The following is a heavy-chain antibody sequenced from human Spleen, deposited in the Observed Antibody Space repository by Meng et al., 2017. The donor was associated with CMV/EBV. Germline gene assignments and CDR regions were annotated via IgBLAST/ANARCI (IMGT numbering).Heavy chain of an antibody. V-gene: IGHV2-5*02. CDR2: IYWDDDK. D-gene: IGHD4-11*01. CDR3: AHSLYSNVLFDF. CDR1: GFSLSTSGVA. Sequence: QITLKESGPTLVKPTQTLTLTCTFSGFSLSTSGVAVGWIRQPPGKALEWVALIYWDDDKRYSPSLTGRVSITKGASKNQVVLTVTNMDPVDTATYYCAHSLYSNVLFDFWGQGTLVTVSS. J-gene: IGHJ4*02.